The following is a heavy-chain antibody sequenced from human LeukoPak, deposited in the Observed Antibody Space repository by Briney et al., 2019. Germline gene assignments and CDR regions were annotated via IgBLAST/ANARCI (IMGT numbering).Heavy chain of an antibody. D-gene: IGHD1-26*01. CDR3: TREGVYDGSYPSFDY. Sequence: PGGSLRLSCAASGFTFTSNWMHWVRQAPGKGLVWVSLINSDGSSTTYADSVKGRFTISRDNAKNTVYLQMNSLRAEDTAVYYCTREGVYDGSYPSFDYWGQGALVTVSS. CDR1: GFTFTSNW. J-gene: IGHJ4*02. CDR2: INSDGSST. V-gene: IGHV3-74*01.